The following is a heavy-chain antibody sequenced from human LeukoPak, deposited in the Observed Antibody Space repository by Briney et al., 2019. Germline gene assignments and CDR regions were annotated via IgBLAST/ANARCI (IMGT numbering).Heavy chain of an antibody. V-gene: IGHV1-69*06. CDR3: ARFGPVRSSSWSYYYYYYMDV. D-gene: IGHD6-13*01. CDR2: IIPIFGTA. CDR1: GGTFSSYA. Sequence: ASVKVSCKASGGTFSSYAISWVRQAPGQGLEWMGGIIPIFGTANYAQKFQGRVTITADKSTSTAYMELSSLRSEDTAVYFCARFGPVRSSSWSYYYYYYMDVWGKGTTVTVSS. J-gene: IGHJ6*03.